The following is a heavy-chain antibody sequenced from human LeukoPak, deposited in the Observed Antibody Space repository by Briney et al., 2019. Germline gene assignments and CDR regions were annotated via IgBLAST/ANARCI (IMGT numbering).Heavy chain of an antibody. CDR1: GFTFSSYS. D-gene: IGHD3-22*01. V-gene: IGHV3-21*01. J-gene: IGHJ4*02. CDR2: ISTGSSLI. Sequence: PGGSLRLSCAASGFTFSSYSMNWVRQAPGKGLEWVSSISTGSSLIYYADSVKGRFTISRDIAKNSLYLQMNSLRAEDTAVYYCARTDYYDKSIDYWGQGTLVTVSS. CDR3: ARTDYYDKSIDY.